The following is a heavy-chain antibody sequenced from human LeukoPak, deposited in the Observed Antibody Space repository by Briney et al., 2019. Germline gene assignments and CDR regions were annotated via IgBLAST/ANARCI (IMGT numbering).Heavy chain of an antibody. D-gene: IGHD6-19*01. CDR2: IYHSGST. Sequence: PSGTLSLTCAVSGGSISSSNWWSWVRQPPGKGLEWIGEIYHSGSTNYNPSLKSRVTISVDKSKNQFSLKLSSVTAADTAVYYCASGGAVAGAGFPFDYWGQGTLVTVSS. CDR1: GGSISSSNW. CDR3: ASGGAVAGAGFPFDY. V-gene: IGHV4-4*02. J-gene: IGHJ4*02.